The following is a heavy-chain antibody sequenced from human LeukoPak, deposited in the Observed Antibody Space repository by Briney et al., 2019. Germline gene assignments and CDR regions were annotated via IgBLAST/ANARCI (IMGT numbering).Heavy chain of an antibody. V-gene: IGHV3-74*01. CDR2: INSDGSRT. CDR1: GFTFSSYW. CDR3: ARGVTHDYGDYGLNWFDP. D-gene: IGHD4-17*01. J-gene: IGHJ5*02. Sequence: GGSLTLSCTASGFTFSSYWMHWVRQAPGKGLVWVSRINSDGSRTNYADSVKGRFTISRDNAKNTLYLRMNSLRAEDTAVYFCARGVTHDYGDYGLNWFDPWGQGTLVTVSS.